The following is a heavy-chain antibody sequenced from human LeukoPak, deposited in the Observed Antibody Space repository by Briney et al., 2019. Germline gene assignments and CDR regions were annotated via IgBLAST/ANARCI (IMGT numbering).Heavy chain of an antibody. J-gene: IGHJ4*02. Sequence: SETLSLTCTVSGGAIGKYYWSWIRQPAGKGLEWIGYIYYSGSTYYNPSLKSRVTISVDTSKNQFSLKLSSVTAADTAVYYCAREASGSSDFDYWGQGTLVTVSS. V-gene: IGHV4-59*06. CDR2: IYYSGST. D-gene: IGHD3-10*01. CDR1: GGAIGKYY. CDR3: AREASGSSDFDY.